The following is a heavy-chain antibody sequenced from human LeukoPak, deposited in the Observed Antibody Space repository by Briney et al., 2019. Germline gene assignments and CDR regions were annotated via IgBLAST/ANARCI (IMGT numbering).Heavy chain of an antibody. V-gene: IGHV3-48*03. Sequence: GGSLRLSCAASGFSFGNHAMNWVRQAPGKGLEWVSYISSGGRTIYYADSVKGRFTISRDNAENSLYLQMNSLRAEDTAVYYCAREYGSGSSRRRFDPWGQGTLVTVSS. D-gene: IGHD3-10*01. CDR2: ISSGGRTI. CDR1: GFSFGNHA. CDR3: AREYGSGSSRRRFDP. J-gene: IGHJ5*02.